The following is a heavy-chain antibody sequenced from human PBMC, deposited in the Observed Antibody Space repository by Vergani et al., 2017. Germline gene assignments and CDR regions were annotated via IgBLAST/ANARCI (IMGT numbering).Heavy chain of an antibody. Sequence: EVQLLESGGGLVQPGGSLRLSCAASGFTFSSYAMSWVRQAPGKGLEWVSAISGSGGSKYYADSVKGRFTIFRYNSKNTLYLQMNSLRAEDTAVYYCAKDPLPLRAGIAAAGTTHWGQGTLVTVSS. CDR3: AKDPLPLRAGIAAAGTTH. V-gene: IGHV3-23*01. J-gene: IGHJ4*02. CDR2: ISGSGGSK. CDR1: GFTFSSYA. D-gene: IGHD6-13*01.